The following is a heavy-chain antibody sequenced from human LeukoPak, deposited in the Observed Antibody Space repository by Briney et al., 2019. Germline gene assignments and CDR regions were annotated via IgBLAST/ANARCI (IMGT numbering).Heavy chain of an antibody. J-gene: IGHJ4*02. CDR1: GFTFSSYA. V-gene: IGHV3-23*01. D-gene: IGHD5-18*01. Sequence: GGSLRLSCAASGFTFSSYAMSWVRQAPGKGLEWVSAFSGSGGDTYYADSVKGRFTISRDNAKNTLYLQMNSLRADDTAVYYCAKDPRDHSYGWNWRYFDYWGQGTLVTVSS. CDR3: AKDPRDHSYGWNWRYFDY. CDR2: FSGSGGDT.